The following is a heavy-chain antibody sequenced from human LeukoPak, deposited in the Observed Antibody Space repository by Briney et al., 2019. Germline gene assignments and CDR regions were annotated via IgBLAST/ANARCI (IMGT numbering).Heavy chain of an antibody. CDR2: IKQDGTEK. V-gene: IGHV3-7*05. D-gene: IGHD3-10*01. CDR1: GFTLSSYW. Sequence: PGGSLRLSCAASGFTLSSYWMAWVRQAPGKVLEWVANIKQDGTEKYYVDSVKGRFTISRDNAENSLYLQMNSLRAEDTALYYCARGFRGANWFDPWGQGTLVTVSS. J-gene: IGHJ5*02. CDR3: ARGFRGANWFDP.